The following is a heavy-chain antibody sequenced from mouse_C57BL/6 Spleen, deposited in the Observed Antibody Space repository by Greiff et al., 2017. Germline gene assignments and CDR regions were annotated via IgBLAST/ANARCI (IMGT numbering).Heavy chain of an antibody. CDR1: GFTFSSYA. Sequence: EVKVVESGGGLVKPGGSLKLSCAASGFTFSSYAMSWVRQTPEKRLEWVATISDGGSYTYYPDNVKGRFTISRDNAKNNLYLQMSHLKSEDTAMYYCARDLPCYYGSSLGYAMDYWGQGTSVTVSS. CDR2: ISDGGSYT. J-gene: IGHJ4*01. CDR3: ARDLPCYYGSSLGYAMDY. D-gene: IGHD1-1*01. V-gene: IGHV5-4*01.